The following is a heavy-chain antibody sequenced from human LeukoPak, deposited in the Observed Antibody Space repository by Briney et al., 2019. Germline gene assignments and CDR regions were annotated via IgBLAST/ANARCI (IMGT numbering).Heavy chain of an antibody. Sequence: SQSLSLTCTVSGGSISSGSYYWSCIRQPAGKGLEWIGRIYTSGSTNYNPSLKSRVTISVDTCKNQFSLKLSSVTAADTAVYYCARAKQSGGFDYWGQGTLVTVSS. D-gene: IGHD6-25*01. CDR3: ARAKQSGGFDY. V-gene: IGHV4-61*02. J-gene: IGHJ4*02. CDR1: GGSISSGSYY. CDR2: IYTSGST.